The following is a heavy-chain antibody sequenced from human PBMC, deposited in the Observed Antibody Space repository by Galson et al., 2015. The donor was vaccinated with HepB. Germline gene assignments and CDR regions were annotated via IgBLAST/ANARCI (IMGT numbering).Heavy chain of an antibody. CDR2: IYYSGST. V-gene: IGHV4-31*03. Sequence: LSLTCTVSGGSISSGDYYWSWIRQHPGKGLEWIGYIYYSGSTYYNPSLKSRVTISVDTSKNQFSLKLSSVTAADTAVYYCARDAGATTGYFQHWGQGTLVTVSS. D-gene: IGHD1-26*01. J-gene: IGHJ1*01. CDR1: GGSISSGDYY. CDR3: ARDAGATTGYFQH.